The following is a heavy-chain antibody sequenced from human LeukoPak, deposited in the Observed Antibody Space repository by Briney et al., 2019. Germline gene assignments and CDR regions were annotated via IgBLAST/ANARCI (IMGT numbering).Heavy chain of an antibody. CDR1: GFIFSNYA. J-gene: IGHJ4*02. CDR2: ISSRGDST. Sequence: PGGSLRLSCAASGFIFSNYAMSWVRQVPGRGLEWVSTISSRGDSTYVAGSVKGRFTISRDNSKNSLYLQMNTVRAEDTAVYYCVKGPRPDITVAHTVENWGQRTLVTVSS. CDR3: VKGPRPDITVAHTVEN. V-gene: IGHV3-23*01. D-gene: IGHD6-19*01.